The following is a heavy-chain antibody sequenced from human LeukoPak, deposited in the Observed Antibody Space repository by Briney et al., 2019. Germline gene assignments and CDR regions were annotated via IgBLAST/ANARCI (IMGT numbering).Heavy chain of an antibody. V-gene: IGHV4-59*08. CDR3: ARRDSSGHYDWFDH. CDR1: GGSISSYY. J-gene: IGHJ5*02. D-gene: IGHD3-22*01. CDR2: IYYRGST. Sequence: SETLSLTCTVSGGSISSYYWSWIRQPPGKGLEWIGYIYYRGSTNYNPSLKSRVTMSVDTSKNQFSLKLSSVTAADTAVYHCARRDSSGHYDWFDHWGQGTLVTVSS.